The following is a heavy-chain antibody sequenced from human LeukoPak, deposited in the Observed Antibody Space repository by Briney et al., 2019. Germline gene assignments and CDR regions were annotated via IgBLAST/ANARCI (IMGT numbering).Heavy chain of an antibody. CDR3: ARKSVITFGGVLPDY. D-gene: IGHD3-16*01. V-gene: IGHV4-59*01. CDR1: GGSISSYY. Sequence: SETLSLTCTVSGGSISSYYWSWIRQPPGKGLEWIGYIYYSGSTNYNPSLKSRVTISVDTSKNQFSLKLSSVTAADTAVYYCARKSVITFGGVLPDYWGQGTLVTVSS. CDR2: IYYSGST. J-gene: IGHJ4*02.